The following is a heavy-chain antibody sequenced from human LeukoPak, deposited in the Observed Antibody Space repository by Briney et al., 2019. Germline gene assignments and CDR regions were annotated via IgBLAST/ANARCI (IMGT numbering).Heavy chain of an antibody. CDR1: GFTFSGSG. CDR3: ARSPTSWYFDY. V-gene: IGHV3-30*02. J-gene: IGHJ4*02. D-gene: IGHD2-2*01. Sequence: PGESLRLSCAASGFTFSGSGMHWVRQAPGKGLEWVAFIRCHGSDKFYADSVKGRFTISRDNSKNTLYLQMNSLRPEDTSVYYCARSPTSWYFDYWGRGTLVTVSS. CDR2: IRCHGSDK.